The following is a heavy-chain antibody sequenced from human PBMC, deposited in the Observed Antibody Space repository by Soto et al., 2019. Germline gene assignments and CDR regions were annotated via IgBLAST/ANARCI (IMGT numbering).Heavy chain of an antibody. CDR3: ARVARDNYDFLTGYYYDSTPTPYFDY. CDR2: IYYSGST. CDR1: GGSISSYY. V-gene: IGHV4-59*01. Sequence: PSETLSLTCTVSGGSISSYYWSWIRQPPGKGLEWIGYIYYSGSTNYNPSQKSRVTISVDTSKNQFSLKLSSVTAADTAVYYCARVARDNYDFLTGYYYDSTPTPYFDYWGQGTLVTVS. D-gene: IGHD3-9*01. J-gene: IGHJ4*02.